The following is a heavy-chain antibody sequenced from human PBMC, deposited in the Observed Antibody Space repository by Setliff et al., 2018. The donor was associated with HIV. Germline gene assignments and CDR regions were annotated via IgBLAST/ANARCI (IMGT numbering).Heavy chain of an antibody. Sequence: SETLSLTCTVSGGSIYGSDYYWGWIRQPPGKGLESIGSIYYSGSTYYNPSLKSRVTMSIDTSTQQFFLNVTSVTAADTAVYYCAGFSYNFWVYRFDHWGQGALVTVSS. CDR1: GGSIYGSDYY. CDR2: IYYSGST. J-gene: IGHJ4*02. CDR3: AGFSYNFWVYRFDH. V-gene: IGHV4-39*07. D-gene: IGHD3-3*01.